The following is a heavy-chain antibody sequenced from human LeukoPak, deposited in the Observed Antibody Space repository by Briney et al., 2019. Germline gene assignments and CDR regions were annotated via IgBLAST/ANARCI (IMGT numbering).Heavy chain of an antibody. CDR2: IKSKTDGGTT. CDR3: TTFGYNAYFDY. CDR1: GFTFSSYG. J-gene: IGHJ4*02. Sequence: GGSLRLSCAASGFTFSSYGMHWVRQAPGKGLEWVGRIKSKTDGGTTDYTAPVKGRFTISRDDSRNTLYLQMNSLQTEDTAVYYCTTFGYNAYFDYWGQGTLVTVSS. V-gene: IGHV3-15*01. D-gene: IGHD5-24*01.